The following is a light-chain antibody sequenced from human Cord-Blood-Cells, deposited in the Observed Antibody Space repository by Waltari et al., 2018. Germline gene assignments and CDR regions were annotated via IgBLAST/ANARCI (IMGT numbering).Light chain of an antibody. Sequence: DIQMTQSPSTLSASVGDRVTITCRASQSISSWLAWYQQKPGKAPKRLIYKASSLESGVPSRFSGSGSVTEFTLTISSLQPDDFATYYCQQYNSYSRTFGQGTKVEIK. CDR3: QQYNSYSRT. CDR2: KAS. J-gene: IGKJ1*01. V-gene: IGKV1-5*03. CDR1: QSISSW.